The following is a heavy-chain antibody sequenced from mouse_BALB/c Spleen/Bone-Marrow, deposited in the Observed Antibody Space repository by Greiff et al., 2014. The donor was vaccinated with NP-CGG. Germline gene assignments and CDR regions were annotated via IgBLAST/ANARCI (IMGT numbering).Heavy chain of an antibody. J-gene: IGHJ3*01. V-gene: IGHV3-2*02. CDR3: AREGVYYGSFAC. CDR2: ISYSGST. CDR1: GYSITSDYA. D-gene: IGHD1-1*01. Sequence: VQLQQSGPGLVKPSQSLSLTCTVTGYSITSDYAWNWIRQFPGNKLEWMGYISYSGSTSYNPSLKSRISITRDTSKNQFFLQLNSVTTEDTATYYCAREGVYYGSFACWGQGTLVTVSA.